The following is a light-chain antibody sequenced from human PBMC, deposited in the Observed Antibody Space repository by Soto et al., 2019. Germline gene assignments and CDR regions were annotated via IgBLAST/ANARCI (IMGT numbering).Light chain of an antibody. CDR2: AAS. CDR1: QGISSY. J-gene: IGKJ1*01. Sequence: IQLTQSPSFLSASVGDRVTITCRASQGISSYLAWCQQKPGKAPNLLIYAASTLQSGVPSRFSDSGSGTEFTLTISSLQPEDFATYYCQQYETFSGTFGPGTKVDIK. V-gene: IGKV1-9*01. CDR3: QQYETFSGT.